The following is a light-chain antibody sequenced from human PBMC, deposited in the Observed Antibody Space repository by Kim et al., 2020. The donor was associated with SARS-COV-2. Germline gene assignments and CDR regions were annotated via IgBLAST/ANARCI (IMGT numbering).Light chain of an antibody. J-gene: IGKJ2*03. CDR1: QSISSY. CDR3: QQSYSTPYS. V-gene: IGKV1-39*01. CDR2: AAS. Sequence: ASVGDRVTITCRARQSISSYLKWYQQKPGKAPKLLIYAASSLQSGVPSRFSGSGSGTDFTLTISSLQPEDFASYYCQQSYSTPYSFGQGTKLEI.